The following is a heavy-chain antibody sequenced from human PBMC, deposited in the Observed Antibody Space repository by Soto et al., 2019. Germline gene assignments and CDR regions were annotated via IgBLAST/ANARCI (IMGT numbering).Heavy chain of an antibody. J-gene: IGHJ4*02. CDR3: AKDRDYPRDYFHY. Sequence: WGSLRLSCAASGFTFISYAIICGRHSPFKWLEWVSAVSGNGQGIYYADSVRGRFTISRDNSKNTVFLHMDSLRAEGTAVYYCAKDRDYPRDYFHYWGQGTLVTVSS. CDR1: GFTFISYA. CDR2: VSGNGQGI. V-gene: IGHV3-23*01. D-gene: IGHD3-10*01.